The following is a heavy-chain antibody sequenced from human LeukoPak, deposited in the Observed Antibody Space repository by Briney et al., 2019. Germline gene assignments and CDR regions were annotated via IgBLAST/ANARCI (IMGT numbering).Heavy chain of an antibody. Sequence: PSETLSLTCTVSGGSISSGGYYWSWIRQHPGKGLEWIGYIYYSGSPYYNPSLKSRVTISVDTSKNQFSLKLSSVTAADTAVYYCARVIRNTAMAKRCCYYYYMDVWGKGTTVTVSS. CDR3: ARVIRNTAMAKRCCYYYYMDV. J-gene: IGHJ6*03. CDR1: GGSISSGGYY. D-gene: IGHD5-18*01. V-gene: IGHV4-31*03. CDR2: IYYSGSP.